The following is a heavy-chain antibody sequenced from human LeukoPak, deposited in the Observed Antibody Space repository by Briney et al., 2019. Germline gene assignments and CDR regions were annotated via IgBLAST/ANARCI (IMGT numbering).Heavy chain of an antibody. CDR2: MNPNSGNT. CDR1: GYTFTSYD. D-gene: IGHD3-3*01. CDR3: ARATYYDFWSGSLYYYYMDV. Sequence: ASVKVSCKASGYTFTSYDINWVRQATGQGLEWMGWMNPNSGNTDYAQKFQGRVTITRNTSISTAYMELSSLRSEDTAVYYCARATYYDFWSGSLYYYYMDVWGKGTTVTVSS. J-gene: IGHJ6*03. V-gene: IGHV1-8*03.